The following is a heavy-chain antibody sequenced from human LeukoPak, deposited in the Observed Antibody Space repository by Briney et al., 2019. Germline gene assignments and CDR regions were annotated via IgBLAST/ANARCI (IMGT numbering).Heavy chain of an antibody. V-gene: IGHV4-38-2*01. D-gene: IGHD6-19*01. CDR3: ARHRIAVAGLDAFDI. CDR2: IYYSGST. J-gene: IGHJ3*02. CDR1: GYSISSGYY. Sequence: ASETLSLTCAVSGYSISSGYYWGWIRQHPGKGLEWIGSIYYSGSTYYNPSLKIRVTISVDTSKNQFSLKLSSVTAADTAVYYCARHRIAVAGLDAFDIWGQGTMVTVSS.